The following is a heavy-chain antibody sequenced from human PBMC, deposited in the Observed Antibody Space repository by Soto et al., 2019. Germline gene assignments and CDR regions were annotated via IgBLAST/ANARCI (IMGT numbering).Heavy chain of an antibody. Sequence: GASVKVSCKASGYTFTGYYIHWVRQAPGQGLEWMGWINPNSGVTNYAQKFQGWVAMTRVTSISTAYMELSSLRSDDTAVYYCARASKSTTPDLDYWGQGTLVTVSS. CDR1: GYTFTGYY. D-gene: IGHD1-1*01. J-gene: IGHJ4*02. CDR2: INPNSGVT. CDR3: ARASKSTTPDLDY. V-gene: IGHV1-2*04.